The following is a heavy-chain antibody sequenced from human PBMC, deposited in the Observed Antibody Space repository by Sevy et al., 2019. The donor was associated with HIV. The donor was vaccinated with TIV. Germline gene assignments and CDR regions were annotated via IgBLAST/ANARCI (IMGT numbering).Heavy chain of an antibody. J-gene: IGHJ4*02. D-gene: IGHD2-15*01. CDR2: ISPHTGDT. CDR1: GYTFSIYR. CDR3: ARAFCTSGRCYSLAY. V-gene: IGHV1-18*01. Sequence: ASVKVSCKVSGYTFSIYRITWVRQAPGQGLEWMGWISPHTGDTKFAETFQDRVTMSTDTSTATAYMDLSSLRSDDTAVYYCARAFCTSGRCYSLAYWGQGTLVTVSS.